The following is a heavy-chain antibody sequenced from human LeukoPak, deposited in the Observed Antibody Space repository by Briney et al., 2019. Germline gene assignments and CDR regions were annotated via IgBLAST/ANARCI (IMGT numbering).Heavy chain of an antibody. V-gene: IGHV3-21*01. CDR1: GFTFSSYS. D-gene: IGHD6-13*01. CDR3: ARASGRAAARLDY. J-gene: IGHJ4*02. CDR2: IIRSTRYI. Sequence: GGSLRLSCAAFGFTFSSYSMNWVRQAPGKGLEWVSSIIRSTRYIYYADSAKARFTISRDNAKNSLYLQMNSQRAEDTAVYDCARASGRAAARLDYWGQGTLVTVSS.